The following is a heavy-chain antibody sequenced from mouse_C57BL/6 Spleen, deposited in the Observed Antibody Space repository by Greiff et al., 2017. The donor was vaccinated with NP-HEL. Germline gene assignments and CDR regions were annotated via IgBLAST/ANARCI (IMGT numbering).Heavy chain of an antibody. J-gene: IGHJ4*01. CDR3: ARRSPFYGSSSYYAMDY. D-gene: IGHD1-1*01. CDR2: IYPGSGNT. V-gene: IGHV1-84*01. Sequence: VQVVESGPELVKPGASVKISCKASGYTFTDYYINWVKQRPGQGLEWIGWIYPGSGNTKYNEKFKGKATLTVDTSSSTAYMQLSSLTSEDSAVYFCARRSPFYGSSSYYAMDYWGQGTSVTVSS. CDR1: GYTFTDYY.